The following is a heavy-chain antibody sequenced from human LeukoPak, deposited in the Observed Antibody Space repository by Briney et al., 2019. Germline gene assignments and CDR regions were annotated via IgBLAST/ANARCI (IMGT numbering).Heavy chain of an antibody. J-gene: IGHJ4*02. CDR3: ARLEYYYVPGNYYKLFDY. CDR1: GFTFSSYN. CDR2: ISSSGSTI. V-gene: IGHV3-48*02. D-gene: IGHD3-10*01. Sequence: PGGSLRLSCAASGFTFSSYNMNWVRQAPGKGLEWVSDISSSGSTIHFADSVKGRFTISRDNAKNSLYLQMNSLRDEDTAVYYCARLEYYYVPGNYYKLFDYWGQGTLVTVCS.